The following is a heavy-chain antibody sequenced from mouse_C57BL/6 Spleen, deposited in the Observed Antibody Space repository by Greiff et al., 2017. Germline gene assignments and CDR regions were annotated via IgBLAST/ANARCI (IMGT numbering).Heavy chain of an antibody. CDR3: ARRGGYYAGAMAY. Sequence: QVQLQQPGAELVKPGASVKLSCKASGYTFTSYWMHWVKQRPGQGLEWIGMIHPNSGSTNYNEKFKSKATLTVDKSSSTAYMQLSSLTSEDSAVYYCARRGGYYAGAMAYWGQGTSVTVSS. CDR1: GYTFTSYW. CDR2: IHPNSGST. J-gene: IGHJ4*01. V-gene: IGHV1-64*01. D-gene: IGHD2-3*01.